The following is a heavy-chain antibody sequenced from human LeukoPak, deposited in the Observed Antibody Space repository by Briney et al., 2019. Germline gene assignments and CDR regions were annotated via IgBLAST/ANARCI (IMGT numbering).Heavy chain of an antibody. CDR3: ARDLDAGVSGFDP. V-gene: IGHV1-69*06. J-gene: IGHJ5*02. CDR2: IIPIFGTA. CDR1: GGTFSSYA. D-gene: IGHD2-2*01. Sequence: GASVKVSCKASGGTFSSYAISWVRRAPGQGLEWMGGIIPIFGTANYAQKFQGRVTITADKSTSTAYMELSSLRSEDTAVYYCARDLDAGVSGFDPWGQGTLVTVSS.